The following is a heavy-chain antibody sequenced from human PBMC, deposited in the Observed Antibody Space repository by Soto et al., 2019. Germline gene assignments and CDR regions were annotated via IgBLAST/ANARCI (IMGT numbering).Heavy chain of an antibody. J-gene: IGHJ4*02. CDR1: DFTVSSSN. V-gene: IGHV3-53*01. D-gene: IGHD4-17*01. CDR2: IYTGGAA. CDR3: ARDDDYVDNGLDY. Sequence: GGSLRLSCAVSDFTVSSSNMNWVRQAPGEGLDWVSLIYTGGAAHYGDSVKGRFTISRDNSKNTLYLEMSSLRADDTAVYYCARDDDYVDNGLDYWGQGTLVTVSS.